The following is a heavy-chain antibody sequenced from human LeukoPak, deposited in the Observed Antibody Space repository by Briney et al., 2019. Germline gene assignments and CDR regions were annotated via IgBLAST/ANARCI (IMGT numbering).Heavy chain of an antibody. J-gene: IGHJ6*03. CDR1: GYSFTSYW. Sequence: GESLKISCKGSGYSFTSYWIGWVRQMPGKGLEWMGIIYPGDSDTGYSPSFQGQVTISADKSISTAYLQWSSLKASDTAMYYCARIAAAGPGTYYYYMDVWGKGTTVTVSS. CDR2: IYPGDSDT. V-gene: IGHV5-51*01. D-gene: IGHD6-13*01. CDR3: ARIAAAGPGTYYYYMDV.